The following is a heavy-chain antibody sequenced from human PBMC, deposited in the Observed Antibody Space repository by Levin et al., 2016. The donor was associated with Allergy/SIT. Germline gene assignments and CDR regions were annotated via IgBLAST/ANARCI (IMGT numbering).Heavy chain of an antibody. V-gene: IGHV4-30-2*01. Sequence: LRLSCAVSGGSISSGGYSWSWIRQPPGKGLEWIGYIYHSGSTYYNPSLKSRVTISVDRSKNQFSLKLSSVTAADTAVYYCVRDGYCSGGSCYRREGWFDPWGQGTLVTVSS. CDR3: VRDGYCSGGSCYRREGWFDP. CDR1: GGSISSGGYS. D-gene: IGHD2-15*01. CDR2: IYHSGST. J-gene: IGHJ5*02.